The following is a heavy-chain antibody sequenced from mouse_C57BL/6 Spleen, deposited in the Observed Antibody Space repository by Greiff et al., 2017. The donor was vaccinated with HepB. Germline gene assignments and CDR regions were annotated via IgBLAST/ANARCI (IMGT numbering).Heavy chain of an antibody. V-gene: IGHV1-81*01. CDR3: ASGSNYGFAY. Sequence: VQLQQSGAELARPGASVKLSCKASGYTFTSYGISWVKQRTGQGLEWIGEIYPRSGNTYYNEKFKGKDTLTADKSSSTAYMELRSLTSEDSAVYFCASGSNYGFAYWGQGTLVTVSA. J-gene: IGHJ3*01. CDR1: GYTFTSYG. D-gene: IGHD2-5*01. CDR2: IYPRSGNT.